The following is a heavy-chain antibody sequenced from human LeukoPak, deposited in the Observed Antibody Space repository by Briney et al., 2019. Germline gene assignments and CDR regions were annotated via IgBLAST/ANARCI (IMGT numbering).Heavy chain of an antibody. Sequence: GASVKVSCKVSGYTLTELSMHWVRQAPGKGLEWMGGFDPEDGETMYAQKFQGRVTMTEDTSTDTAYMELSSLRSEDTAVYYCATDYHDSSGYYPFDYWGQGTLVTVSS. CDR2: FDPEDGET. CDR3: ATDYHDSSGYYPFDY. J-gene: IGHJ4*02. CDR1: GYTLTELS. V-gene: IGHV1-24*01. D-gene: IGHD3-22*01.